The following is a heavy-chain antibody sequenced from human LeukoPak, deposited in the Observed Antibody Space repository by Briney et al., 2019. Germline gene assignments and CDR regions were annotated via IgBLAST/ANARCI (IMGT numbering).Heavy chain of an antibody. D-gene: IGHD6-6*01. Sequence: PGGSLRLSCAASGFTFSDYSMNWVRQAPGKGLEWVSYISSSSSTVYYADSVKGRFTISRDNAKNSLYLQMNSLRAEDTAVYYCARGIYLAARTFDYWGQGTLVTVSS. V-gene: IGHV3-48*04. CDR2: ISSSSSTV. CDR1: GFTFSDYS. CDR3: ARGIYLAARTFDY. J-gene: IGHJ4*02.